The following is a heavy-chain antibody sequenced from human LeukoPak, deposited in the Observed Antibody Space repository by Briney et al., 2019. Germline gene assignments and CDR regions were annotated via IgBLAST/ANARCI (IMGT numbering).Heavy chain of an antibody. Sequence: SETLSLTCPVSGGSISSGGYYWSWIRQHPGKGLEWIGYIYYSGSTYYNPSLKSRVTISVDTSKNQFSLKLSSVTAADTAVYFCARDRQRDDIVAAAGDGMDVWGQGTTVTVSS. CDR3: ARDRQRDDIVAAAGDGMDV. V-gene: IGHV4-31*03. CDR1: GGSISSGGYY. D-gene: IGHD5-12*01. J-gene: IGHJ6*02. CDR2: IYYSGST.